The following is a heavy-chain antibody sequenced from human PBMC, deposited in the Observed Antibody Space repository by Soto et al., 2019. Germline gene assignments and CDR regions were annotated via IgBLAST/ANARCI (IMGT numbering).Heavy chain of an antibody. Sequence: EVQLVESGGGLVQPGGSLRLXCAAXXXTVSXNYMSWVRQAPGKGLEWVSVIYSGGSTYYADSVKGRFTISRDNSKNTLYLQMNSLRAEDTAVYYCARYDPLWFGESRGAFDIWGQGTMVTVSS. CDR3: ARYDPLWFGESRGAFDI. CDR1: XXTVSXNY. CDR2: IYSGGST. V-gene: IGHV3-66*01. J-gene: IGHJ3*02. D-gene: IGHD3-10*01.